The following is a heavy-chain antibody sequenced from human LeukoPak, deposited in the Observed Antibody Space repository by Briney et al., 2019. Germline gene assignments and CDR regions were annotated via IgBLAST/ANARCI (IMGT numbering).Heavy chain of an antibody. J-gene: IGHJ4*02. V-gene: IGHV1-3*01. D-gene: IGHD2-15*01. CDR1: GYTFTSYA. Sequence: GASGKVSCKVSGYTFTSYAMHWVRQAPGQRLEWMGWINAGNGNTKYSQKFQGRVTITRDTSASTAYMELSSLRSEDTAVYYCARDWGYCRGGSCYAMEFWGQGTLVTVSS. CDR3: ARDWGYCRGGSCYAMEF. CDR2: INAGNGNT.